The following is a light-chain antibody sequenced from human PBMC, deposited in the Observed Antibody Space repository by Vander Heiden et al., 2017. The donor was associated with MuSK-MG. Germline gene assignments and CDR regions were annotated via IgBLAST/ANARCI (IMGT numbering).Light chain of an antibody. CDR1: SANVGAYYL. J-gene: IGLJ3*02. V-gene: IGLV2-23*02. Sequence: QSALTQPASVSGSPGHSITISCTGTSANVGAYYLVSWYQQHPGNAPILIISEVVRRPLGVSDRVSGSRSGNTASLTISGLQAEDEADYDCCLYTDRGTGGFGGGTKVTVL. CDR3: CLYTDRGTGG. CDR2: EVV.